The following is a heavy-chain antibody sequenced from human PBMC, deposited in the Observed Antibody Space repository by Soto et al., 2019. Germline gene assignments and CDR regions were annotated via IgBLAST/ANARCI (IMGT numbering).Heavy chain of an antibody. D-gene: IGHD3-22*01. J-gene: IGHJ4*02. CDR3: AKFDSSGH. V-gene: IGHV3-23*01. CDR1: GFTLSSYA. CDR2: ISGSGGNT. Sequence: GGSLRLSCAASGFTLSSYAMNWVRQAPGKGLEWVSAISGSGGNTYYADSVKGRFTISRDNSKNTLFLQMNSLRAEDTAVYYCAKFDSSGHWGQGTLVTAPQ.